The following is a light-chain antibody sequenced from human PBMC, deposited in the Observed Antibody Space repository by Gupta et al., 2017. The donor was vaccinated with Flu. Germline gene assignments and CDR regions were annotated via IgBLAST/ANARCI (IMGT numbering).Light chain of an antibody. CDR3: QQYDCAPYN. Sequence: DILVTQFPDSLAVSLGERATIKCRSSQNLLYNSNNKDYLAWFQQKPRQPPKLLIYWASIRESGVPYRFSGRGSGTDITLTINIQQAEDVTVYYCQQYDCAPYNFGEGTRLEIK. CDR1: QNLLYNSNNKDY. CDR2: WAS. V-gene: IGKV4-1*01. J-gene: IGKJ2*01.